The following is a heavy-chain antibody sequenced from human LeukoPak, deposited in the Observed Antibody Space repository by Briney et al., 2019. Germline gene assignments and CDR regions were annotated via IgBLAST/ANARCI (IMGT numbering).Heavy chain of an antibody. CDR3: ARGPLVGATDY. CDR2: ISSSSSYI. J-gene: IGHJ4*02. D-gene: IGHD1-26*01. Sequence: ETLSLTCDVSGYSISTGYYWGWIRQPPGKGLEWVSSISSSSSYIYYADSVKGRFTISRDNAKNSLYLQMNSLRAEDTAVYYCARGPLVGATDYWGQGTLVTVSS. V-gene: IGHV3-21*01. CDR1: GYSISTGYY.